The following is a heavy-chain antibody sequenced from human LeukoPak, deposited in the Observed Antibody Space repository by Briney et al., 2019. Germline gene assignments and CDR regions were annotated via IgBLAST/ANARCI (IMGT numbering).Heavy chain of an antibody. Sequence: TSGGSLRLSCAASGFTFSSYSMNWVRQAPGKGLEWVSSISSSSSYIYYADSVKGRFTISRDNAKNSLYLQMNSLRAEDTAVYYCARGPYYDFWSGYYRHDSSGYLDYWGQGTLVTVSS. D-gene: IGHD3-3*01. CDR1: GFTFSSYS. CDR2: ISSSSSYI. J-gene: IGHJ4*02. CDR3: ARGPYYDFWSGYYRHDSSGYLDY. V-gene: IGHV3-21*01.